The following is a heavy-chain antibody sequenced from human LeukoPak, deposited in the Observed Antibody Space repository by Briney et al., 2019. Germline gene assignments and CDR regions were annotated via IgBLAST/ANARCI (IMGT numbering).Heavy chain of an antibody. J-gene: IGHJ4*02. D-gene: IGHD1-26*01. Sequence: GGSLRLSCAASGFTFSSYWMHWVRHAPGKGLVWVSRINSDASTTSYADSVKGRFTISRDNAKNTLHLQMNSLRAEDTAVYYCTRVAGSGSVDWGQGTLVTVSS. V-gene: IGHV3-74*01. CDR2: INSDASTT. CDR3: TRVAGSGSVD. CDR1: GFTFSSYW.